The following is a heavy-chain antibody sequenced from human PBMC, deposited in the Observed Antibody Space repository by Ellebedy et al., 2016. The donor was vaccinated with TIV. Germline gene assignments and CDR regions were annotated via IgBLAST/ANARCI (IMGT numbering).Heavy chain of an antibody. CDR2: ISGSGGST. D-gene: IGHD5-12*01. J-gene: IGHJ4*02. V-gene: IGHV3-23*01. Sequence: GGSLRLSCAVSGFAFSNYWMSWVRQAPGKGLEWVSAISGSGGSTYYADSVKGRFTISRDNAKNSLYLQMDSLRVEDTAVYFCAREGGYGYEEYWGQGTLVTVSS. CDR1: GFAFSNYW. CDR3: AREGGYGYEEY.